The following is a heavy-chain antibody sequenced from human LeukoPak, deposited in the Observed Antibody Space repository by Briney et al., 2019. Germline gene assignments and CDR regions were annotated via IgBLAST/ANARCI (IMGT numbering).Heavy chain of an antibody. J-gene: IGHJ6*02. CDR2: IWYDGSNK. CDR3: ARPLGYCSSTSCLRYYYYGMDV. CDR1: GFTFNIYG. Sequence: GGSLRLSCATSGFTFNIYGMHWVRQAPGKGLEWVAVIWYDGSNKYYADSVKGRFTISRDNSKNTLYLQMNSLRAEDTAVYYCARPLGYCSSTSCLRYYYYGMDVWGQGTTVTVSS. V-gene: IGHV3-33*08. D-gene: IGHD2-2*01.